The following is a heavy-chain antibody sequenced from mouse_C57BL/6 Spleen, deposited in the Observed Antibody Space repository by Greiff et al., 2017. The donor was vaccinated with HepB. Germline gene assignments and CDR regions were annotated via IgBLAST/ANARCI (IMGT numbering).Heavy chain of an antibody. V-gene: IGHV5-4*01. CDR1: GFTFSSYA. CDR3: ARDLLPWYFDV. CDR2: ISDGGSYT. D-gene: IGHD5-1*01. Sequence: EVKLVESGGGLVKPGGSLKLSCAASGFTFSSYAMSWVRQTPEKRLEWVATISDGGSYTYYPDNVKGRFTISRDNAKNNLYLQMSHLKSEDTAMYYCARDLLPWYFDVWGTGTTVTVSS. J-gene: IGHJ1*03.